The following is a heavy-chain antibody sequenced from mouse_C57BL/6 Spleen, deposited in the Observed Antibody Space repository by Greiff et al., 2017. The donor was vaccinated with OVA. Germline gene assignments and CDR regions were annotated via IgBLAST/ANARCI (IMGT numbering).Heavy chain of an antibody. Sequence: VQLQQSGAELVKPGASVKISCKASGYAFSSYWMNWVKQRPGKGLEWIGQIYPGDGDTTYNGKFKGKATLTADKSSSTAYMQLSSLTSEDSAVYFCASPHYYGSSFAYWGQGTLVTVSA. D-gene: IGHD1-1*01. J-gene: IGHJ3*01. V-gene: IGHV1-80*01. CDR2: IYPGDGDT. CDR3: ASPHYYGSSFAY. CDR1: GYAFSSYW.